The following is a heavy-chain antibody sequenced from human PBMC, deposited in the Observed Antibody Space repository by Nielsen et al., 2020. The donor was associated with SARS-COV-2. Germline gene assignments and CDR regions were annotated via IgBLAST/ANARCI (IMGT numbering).Heavy chain of an antibody. Sequence: GESLKISCAASGFTFSSYSMNWVRQAPGKGLEWVSYISSSSSTIYYADSVKGRFTISRDNAKNSLYLQMNSLRPDDTALYFCAKDSGRSSAWGAILDALDIWGPGTMVTVSS. D-gene: IGHD6-19*01. J-gene: IGHJ3*02. CDR3: AKDSGRSSAWGAILDALDI. CDR1: GFTFSSYS. V-gene: IGHV3-48*01. CDR2: ISSSSSTI.